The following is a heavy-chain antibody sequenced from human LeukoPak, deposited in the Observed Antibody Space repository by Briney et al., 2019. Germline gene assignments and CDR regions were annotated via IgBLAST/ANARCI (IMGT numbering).Heavy chain of an antibody. D-gene: IGHD3-10*01. CDR3: ARGQPRSGNDY. J-gene: IGHJ4*02. CDR2: IYYSGST. CDR1: GGSIRSAGYY. Sequence: SETLSLTCAVSGGSIRSAGYYWSWIRQHPGTGLEWIGYIYYSGSTSYNRSLKGRVTRSVVTSKNQFSLKLSSVTAADTAMYYCARGQPRSGNDYWGQGTLVTVSS. V-gene: IGHV4-31*11.